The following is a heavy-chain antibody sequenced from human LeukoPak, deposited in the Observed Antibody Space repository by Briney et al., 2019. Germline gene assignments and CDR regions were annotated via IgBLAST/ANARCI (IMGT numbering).Heavy chain of an antibody. CDR1: GGSISSYY. V-gene: IGHV4-59*01. D-gene: IGHD6-13*01. Sequence: SETLSLTCTVSGGSISSYYWSWIRQPPGKGLEWIGYIYYSGSTNYNPSLKSRVTISVDTSKNQFSLKLSSVTAADTAVYYCARDVAAAGTHPEYFQHWGQGTLVTVSS. CDR3: ARDVAAAGTHPEYFQH. J-gene: IGHJ1*01. CDR2: IYYSGST.